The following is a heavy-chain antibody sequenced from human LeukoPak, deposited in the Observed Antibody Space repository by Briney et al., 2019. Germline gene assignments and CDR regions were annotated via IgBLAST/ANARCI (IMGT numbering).Heavy chain of an antibody. D-gene: IGHD1-26*01. J-gene: IGHJ4*02. Sequence: GGSLRLSCAASGFTFSGYWMTWVRQAPGKGLEWVANIKQDGSEKYYVDSVKGRFTISRDNAKNSLYLQMNSLRAEDTAVYHCARGGWEPLDYWGQGILVTVSS. CDR1: GFTFSGYW. CDR2: IKQDGSEK. V-gene: IGHV3-7*01. CDR3: ARGGWEPLDY.